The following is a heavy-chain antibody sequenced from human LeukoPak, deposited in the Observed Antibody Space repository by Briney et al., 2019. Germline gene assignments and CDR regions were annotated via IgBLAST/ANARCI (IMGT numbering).Heavy chain of an antibody. CDR3: ASEYYGSGSYLAWFDP. CDR1: GYTFTGYY. Sequence: ASVKVSCKASGYTFTGYYMHWVRQAPGQGLEWMGWINPNSGGTNYAQKFQSRVTMTRDTSISTAYMELSRLRSDDTAVYYCASEYYGSGSYLAWFDPWGQGTLVTVSS. CDR2: INPNSGGT. V-gene: IGHV1-2*02. D-gene: IGHD3-10*01. J-gene: IGHJ5*02.